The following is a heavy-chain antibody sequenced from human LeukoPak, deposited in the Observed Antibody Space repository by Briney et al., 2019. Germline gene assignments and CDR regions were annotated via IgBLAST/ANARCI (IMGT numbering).Heavy chain of an antibody. J-gene: IGHJ4*02. Sequence: SETLSLTCTISGGSINNYYWSWIRQPPGKGLEWVGYIFYSGSTNYNPSLKSRVTMSVDTSKSQFSLKLSSVTAADTAVYYCARGGSSGYDPFDYWGQGTLVTVSS. CDR3: ARGGSSGYDPFDY. CDR1: GGSINNYY. CDR2: IFYSGST. V-gene: IGHV4-59*01. D-gene: IGHD5-12*01.